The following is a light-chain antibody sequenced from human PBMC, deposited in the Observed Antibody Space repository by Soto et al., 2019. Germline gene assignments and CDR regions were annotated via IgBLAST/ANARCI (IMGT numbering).Light chain of an antibody. V-gene: IGLV2-14*01. CDR3: SSYTSSSTLSYV. CDR1: SSDVGGYNY. Sequence: QSVLAQPASMSGAPGQSITISCTGTSSDVGGYNYVSWYQQHPGKAPKLMIYDVSNRPSGVSNRFSGSKSGNTASLTISGLQAEEEADYYCSSYTSSSTLSYVFGTGTKVTVL. J-gene: IGLJ1*01. CDR2: DVS.